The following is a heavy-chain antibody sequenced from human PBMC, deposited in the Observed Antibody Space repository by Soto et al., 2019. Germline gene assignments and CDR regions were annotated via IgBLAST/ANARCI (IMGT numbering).Heavy chain of an antibody. V-gene: IGHV4-39*01. Sequence: PSETLSLTCTVSGGSISSNSHYWGWIRQPPGKGLEWIGSIFHSGSTKYSASLKSRVTISVDTSKDQFSLRLSSVTVADTAVYYCARGLDYDSSGYYYGGDYWGQGTLVTVSS. D-gene: IGHD3-22*01. J-gene: IGHJ4*02. CDR1: GGSISSNSHY. CDR3: ARGLDYDSSGYYYGGDY. CDR2: IFHSGST.